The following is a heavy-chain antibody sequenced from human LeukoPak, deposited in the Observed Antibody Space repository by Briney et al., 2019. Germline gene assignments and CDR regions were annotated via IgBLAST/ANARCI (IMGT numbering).Heavy chain of an antibody. V-gene: IGHV4-30-4*01. CDR1: GGSISSGDYY. CDR2: IYYSGST. CDR3: ARGDIVVVPAARIWFDP. J-gene: IGHJ5*02. D-gene: IGHD2-2*01. Sequence: SETLSLTCTVSGGSISSGDYYWSWIRQPPGKGLEWIGYIYYSGSTYYNPSIKSRVTISVDTSKNQFSLKLSSVTAADTAVYYCARGDIVVVPAARIWFDPWGQGTLVTVSS.